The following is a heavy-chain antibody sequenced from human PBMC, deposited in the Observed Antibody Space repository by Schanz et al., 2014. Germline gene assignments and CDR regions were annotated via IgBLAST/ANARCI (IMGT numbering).Heavy chain of an antibody. J-gene: IGHJ4*02. Sequence: VQLVESGGGLVQPGGSLRLSCAAPGFTLSNYAMHWVRQTPGKGLEWVALVSSDGNNDYYTDSVKGRFTISRDNSKNTLYLQMNSLRAEDTAVYFCAKIERNEDWGQGTLVTVSS. CDR2: VSSDGNND. CDR1: GFTLSNYA. D-gene: IGHD1-1*01. CDR3: AKIERNED. V-gene: IGHV3-30*18.